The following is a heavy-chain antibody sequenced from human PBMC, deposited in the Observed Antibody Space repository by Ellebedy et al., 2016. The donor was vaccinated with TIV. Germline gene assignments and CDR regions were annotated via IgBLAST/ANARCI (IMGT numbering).Heavy chain of an antibody. Sequence: ASVKVSCXASGYTFSDYHMHWVRQAPGQGLEWMGIIKRSGGSIRYAQKFQGTVTMTRDTSTSTVYMELSSLRSEDTAVYFCVRELDGGLFDYWGQGTLVTVSS. V-gene: IGHV1-46*01. CDR3: VRELDGGLFDY. CDR2: IKRSGGSI. J-gene: IGHJ4*02. D-gene: IGHD4-23*01. CDR1: GYTFSDYH.